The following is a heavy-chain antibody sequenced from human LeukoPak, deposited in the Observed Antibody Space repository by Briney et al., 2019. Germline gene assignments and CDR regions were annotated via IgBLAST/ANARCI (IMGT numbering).Heavy chain of an antibody. J-gene: IGHJ4*02. CDR3: ARHVLWSTGGYYFDY. V-gene: IGHV4-59*08. Sequence: PSETLSLTCTVSGGSIGSYYWRWIRQPPGKGLEWIGYIYYSGSTNYNPSLKSRVTISVDTSKNQFSLKLSSVTAADTAVYYCARHVLWSTGGYYFDYWGQGTLVTVSS. CDR2: IYYSGST. CDR1: GGSIGSYY. D-gene: IGHD1-1*01.